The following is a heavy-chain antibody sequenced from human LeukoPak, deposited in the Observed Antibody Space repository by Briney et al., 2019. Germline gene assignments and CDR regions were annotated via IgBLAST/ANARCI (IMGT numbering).Heavy chain of an antibody. CDR2: IYYSGSI. V-gene: IGHV4-59*12. CDR1: GASISSYY. Sequence: KSSETLSLTCTVSGASISSYYWSWIRQPPGKGLEWIGDIYYSGSIKYNPSLKSRVTISVDKSRNHFSLNLSSVTAADTAVYYCARVNINNWHSCDYWGQGTLVTVSS. CDR3: ARVNINNWHSCDY. D-gene: IGHD1-1*01. J-gene: IGHJ4*02.